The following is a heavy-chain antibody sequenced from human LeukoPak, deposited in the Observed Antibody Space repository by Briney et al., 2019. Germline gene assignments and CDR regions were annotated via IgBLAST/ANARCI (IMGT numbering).Heavy chain of an antibody. Sequence: SQTLSLTCAIYGDSVSSISVTWNWIRQSPSRGLEWLGRTYYRSKWSNDYALSVKSRITIYPDTSKNDFSLQLTSVTPDDTAMYYCARVKGGIFEFWGQGTPVTVSS. CDR1: GDSVSSISVT. CDR3: ARVKGGIFEF. CDR2: TYYRSKWSN. D-gene: IGHD1-26*01. V-gene: IGHV6-1*01. J-gene: IGHJ4*02.